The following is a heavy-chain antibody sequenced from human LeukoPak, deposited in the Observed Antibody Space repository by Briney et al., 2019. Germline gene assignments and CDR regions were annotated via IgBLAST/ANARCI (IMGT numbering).Heavy chain of an antibody. CDR1: GGSFSGYY. CDR2: VNHSGST. D-gene: IGHD3-22*01. CDR3: ARAHDSSGYHFDY. Sequence: SETLSLTCAVYGGSFSGYYWSWIRQPPGKGLEWIGEVNHSGSTNYNPSLKSRVTTSVDTSKNQFSLKLSSVTAADTAVYYCARAHDSSGYHFDYWGQGTLVTVSS. J-gene: IGHJ4*02. V-gene: IGHV4-34*01.